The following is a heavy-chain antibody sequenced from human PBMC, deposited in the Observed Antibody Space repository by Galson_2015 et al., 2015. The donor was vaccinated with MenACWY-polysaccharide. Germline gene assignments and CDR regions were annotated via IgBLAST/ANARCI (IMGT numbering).Heavy chain of an antibody. D-gene: IGHD6-19*01. CDR1: GFTVSSNY. Sequence: SLRLSCAASGFTVSSNYMSWVRQAPGKGLAWVSVIYSGGSTYYADSVKGRFTISRDNSKNTLYLQMNSLRAEDTAVYYCARDVAVAGTWQIYYYYGMDVWGQGTTVTVSS. CDR3: ARDVAVAGTWQIYYYYGMDV. CDR2: IYSGGST. J-gene: IGHJ6*02. V-gene: IGHV3-66*01.